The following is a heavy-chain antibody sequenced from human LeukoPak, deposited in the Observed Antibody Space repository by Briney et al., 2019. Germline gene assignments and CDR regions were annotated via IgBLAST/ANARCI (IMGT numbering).Heavy chain of an antibody. D-gene: IGHD4-23*01. CDR3: ARVGPTPGAYGGNSEYYGMDV. CDR2: ISYDGSNK. Sequence: GGSLRLSCAASGFTFSSYAMHWVRQAPGKGLEWVAVISYDGSNKYYADSVKGRFTISRGNSKNTLYLQMNSLRAEDTAVYYCARVGPTPGAYGGNSEYYGMDVWGQGTTVTVSS. J-gene: IGHJ6*02. CDR1: GFTFSSYA. V-gene: IGHV3-30-3*01.